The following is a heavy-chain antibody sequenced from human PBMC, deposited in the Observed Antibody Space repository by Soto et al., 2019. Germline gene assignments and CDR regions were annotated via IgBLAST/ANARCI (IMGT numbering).Heavy chain of an antibody. CDR3: AKSFYVDSVLYYFDY. D-gene: IGHD3-16*01. CDR1: GFTFSSYA. J-gene: IGHJ4*02. CDR2: ISGSGGST. Sequence: HPGGSLRLSCAASGFTFSSYAMSWVRQAPGKGLEWVSAISGSGGSTYYADSVKGRFTISRDNSKNTLYLQMNSLRAEDTAVYYCAKSFYVDSVLYYFDYWGQGTLVTVSS. V-gene: IGHV3-23*01.